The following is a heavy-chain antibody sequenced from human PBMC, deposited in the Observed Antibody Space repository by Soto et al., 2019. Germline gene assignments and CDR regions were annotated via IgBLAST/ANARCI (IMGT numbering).Heavy chain of an antibody. J-gene: IGHJ5*02. D-gene: IGHD3-22*01. CDR1: GGTFNSYD. V-gene: IGHV1-69*01. CDR2: IIPIVETP. CDR3: ARLSRPHYYDTSGFFKDNWVDP. Sequence: QVQLVQSGAEVKKPGSSMKVSCKASGGTFNSYDINWVRQAPGQGLEWMGGIIPIVETPKYAQKFQGRVTITADESTNTVYMELSSLRSEDTAMYYCARLSRPHYYDTSGFFKDNWVDPWGQGTLVTVSS.